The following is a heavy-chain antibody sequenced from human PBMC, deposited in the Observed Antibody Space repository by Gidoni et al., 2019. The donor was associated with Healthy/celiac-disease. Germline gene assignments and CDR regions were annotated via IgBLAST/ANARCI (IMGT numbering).Heavy chain of an antibody. CDR1: GFTFSSYA. CDR3: ARNPHSSSWYPGGY. Sequence: QVQLVESGGGVVQPGRSLRLSCAASGFTFSSYAMHWVRQAPGKGLEWVAVISYDGSNKYYADSVKGRFTISRDNSKNTLYLQMNSLRAEDTAVYYCARNPHSSSWYPGGYWGQGTLVTVSS. D-gene: IGHD6-13*01. J-gene: IGHJ4*02. CDR2: ISYDGSNK. V-gene: IGHV3-30-3*01.